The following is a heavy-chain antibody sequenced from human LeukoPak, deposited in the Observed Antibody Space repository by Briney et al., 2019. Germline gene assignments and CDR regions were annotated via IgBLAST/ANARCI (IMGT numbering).Heavy chain of an antibody. D-gene: IGHD5-18*01. CDR1: RYTFTSYD. J-gene: IGHJ3*02. CDR3: ARAVQLWNDAFDI. V-gene: IGHV1-8*01. Sequence: GASVKVSCKASRYTFTSYDINWVRQATGQGLEWMGWMNPNSGNTGYAQKFQGRVTMTRDTSISTAYMELSRLRSDDTAVYYCARAVQLWNDAFDIWGQGTMVTVSS. CDR2: MNPNSGNT.